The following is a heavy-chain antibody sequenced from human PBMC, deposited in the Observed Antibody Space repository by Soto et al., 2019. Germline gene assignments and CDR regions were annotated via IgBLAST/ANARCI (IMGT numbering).Heavy chain of an antibody. V-gene: IGHV3-11*01. J-gene: IGHJ4*02. CDR2: ISGSGSTK. CDR1: GFTFSDYY. Sequence: QVQLVESGGGLVEPGGSLRLSCAASGFTFSDYYMSWIRQAPGKGLEWVSYISGSGSTKYSGDSMKGRFTISRDNAKTSLYLQSNSLRAEDTAVYYCARGQCSSGYSGIDCWGQGTLVTVSS. D-gene: IGHD3-22*01. CDR3: ARGQCSSGYSGIDC.